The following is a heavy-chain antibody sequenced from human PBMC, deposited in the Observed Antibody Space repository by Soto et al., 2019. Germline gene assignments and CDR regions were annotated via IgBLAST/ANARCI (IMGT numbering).Heavy chain of an antibody. CDR3: ASAGLGMAVAGPFYNYAMDV. V-gene: IGHV4-31*03. D-gene: IGHD6-19*01. J-gene: IGHJ6*02. Sequence: QVQLQESGPGLVKPSQTLSLTCTVSGDSISSGGYYWNWVRQHPGKGLEWIGFIYYNGNTYYTPSRKSRVTISVNTTKTRFPLTLSSVTAAQTAVYSSASAGLGMAVAGPFYNYAMDVWGRGTRLTVSS. CDR2: IYYNGNT. CDR1: GDSISSGGYY.